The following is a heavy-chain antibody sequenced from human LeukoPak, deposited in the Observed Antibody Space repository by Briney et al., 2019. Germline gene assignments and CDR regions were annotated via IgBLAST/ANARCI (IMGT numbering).Heavy chain of an antibody. CDR3: ARVQYYGSASYYSWFDP. CDR2: INSDGSST. V-gene: IGHV3-74*01. Sequence: GGSLRLSCAASGFTFSSSWMHWVRQAPGKGLVWVSRINSDGSSTTYADSVKGRFTISRDNAKKPLYLQMNSLSEEDTAVYYCARVQYYGSASYYSWFDPWGQGNLVTVSS. CDR1: GFTFSSSW. D-gene: IGHD3-10*01. J-gene: IGHJ5*02.